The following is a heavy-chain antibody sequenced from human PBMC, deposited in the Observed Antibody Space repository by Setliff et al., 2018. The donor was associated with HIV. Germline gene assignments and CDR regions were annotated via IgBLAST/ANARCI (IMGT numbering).Heavy chain of an antibody. D-gene: IGHD2-15*01. J-gene: IGHJ3*02. CDR2: ISSSSSTI. V-gene: IGHV3-48*04. CDR1: GFSFSTYS. Sequence: PSETLRLSCTASGFSFSTYSMNWVRQAPGKGLEWISYISSSSSTIYYADSVKGRFTISRDNAKNSLYLQMNSLRAEDTAVYYCARVAPIVVVVAATPDAFDIWGQGTMVTVSS. CDR3: ARVAPIVVVVAATPDAFDI.